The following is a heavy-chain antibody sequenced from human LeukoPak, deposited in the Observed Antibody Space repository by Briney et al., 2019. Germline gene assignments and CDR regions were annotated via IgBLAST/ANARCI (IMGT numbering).Heavy chain of an antibody. CDR3: ARDGPYSSSWPLYYYYGMDV. CDR1: GGSISSYY. Sequence: SETLSLTCTVSGGSISSYYWSWVRQPPGKGLEWIGYMYYSGSTNYNPSLKSRVTISVDTSKDQFSLKLSSVTAADTAVYYCARDGPYSSSWPLYYYYGMDVWGQGTTVTVS. V-gene: IGHV4-59*01. CDR2: MYYSGST. J-gene: IGHJ6*02. D-gene: IGHD6-13*01.